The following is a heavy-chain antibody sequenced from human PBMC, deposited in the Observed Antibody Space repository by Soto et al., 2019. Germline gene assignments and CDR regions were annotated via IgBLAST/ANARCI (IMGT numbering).Heavy chain of an antibody. CDR1: GGSISSYY. Sequence: SETLSLTCTVSGGSISSYYWSWIRQPPGKGLEWIGYIYYSGSTNYNPSLKSRVTISVDTSKNQFSLKLSSVTAADTAVYYCACGWYDAFDIWGQGTMVTVSS. CDR3: ACGWYDAFDI. J-gene: IGHJ3*02. V-gene: IGHV4-59*01. D-gene: IGHD6-19*01. CDR2: IYYSGST.